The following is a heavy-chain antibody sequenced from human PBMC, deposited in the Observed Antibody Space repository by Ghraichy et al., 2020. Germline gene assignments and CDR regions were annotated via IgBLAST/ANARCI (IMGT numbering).Heavy chain of an antibody. Sequence: SLRLSCTASGFTFGDYAMSWFRQAPGKGLEWVGFIRSKAYGGTTEYAASVKGRFTISRDDSKSIAYLQMNSLKTEDTAVYYCTRASPYCSGGSCYSHYWGQGTLVTVSS. CDR2: IRSKAYGGTT. D-gene: IGHD2-15*01. J-gene: IGHJ4*02. V-gene: IGHV3-49*03. CDR1: GFTFGDYA. CDR3: TRASPYCSGGSCYSHY.